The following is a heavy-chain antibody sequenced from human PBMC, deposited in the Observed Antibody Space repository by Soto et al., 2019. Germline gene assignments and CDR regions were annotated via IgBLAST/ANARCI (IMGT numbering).Heavy chain of an antibody. D-gene: IGHD6-6*01. CDR3: ARDGVAARRDY. Sequence: GGSLRLSCAASGFTFSSYSMNWVRQAPGKGLEWVSYISSSSSTIYYADSVKGRFTISRDNAKNSLYLQMNSLRAEDTAVYYCARDGVAARRDYWGQGTLVTVSS. CDR1: GFTFSSYS. CDR2: ISSSSSTI. V-gene: IGHV3-48*01. J-gene: IGHJ4*02.